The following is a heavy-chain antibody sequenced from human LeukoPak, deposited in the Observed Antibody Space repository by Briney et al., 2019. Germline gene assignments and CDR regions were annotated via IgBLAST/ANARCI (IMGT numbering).Heavy chain of an antibody. V-gene: IGHV1-8*03. CDR2: MNPNSGNT. CDR1: GYTFTSYD. J-gene: IGHJ6*03. D-gene: IGHD7-27*01. CDR3: ARYWGFNYYYYYMDV. Sequence: ASVKVSCKASGYTFTSYDINWVRQATGQGLEWMGWMNPNSGNTGYAQKFQGRVTITRNTSISTAYMELSSLRSEDTAVYYCARYWGFNYYYYYMDVWGKGTTVTVSS.